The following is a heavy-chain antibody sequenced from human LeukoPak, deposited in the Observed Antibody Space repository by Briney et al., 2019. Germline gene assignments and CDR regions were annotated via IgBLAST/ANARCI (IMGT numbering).Heavy chain of an antibody. CDR1: GYTLTELS. Sequence: ASVKVSCKVSGYTLTELSMHWVRQAPGKGLEWMGDFDPEDDETIYAQKFQGRVTMTEDTSTDTAYMELSSLRSEDTAVYYCATDSGSYFKYVYVYWGQGTLVTVSS. CDR3: ATDSGSYFKYVYVY. V-gene: IGHV1-24*01. J-gene: IGHJ4*02. CDR2: FDPEDDET. D-gene: IGHD1-26*01.